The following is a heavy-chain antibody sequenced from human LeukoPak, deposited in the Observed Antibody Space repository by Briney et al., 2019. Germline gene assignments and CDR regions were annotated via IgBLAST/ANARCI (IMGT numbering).Heavy chain of an antibody. Sequence: GESLKISCKGSGYNFISYWIGWVRQMPGKGLEWMGIIYPGDPDTRYSPSFQGQVTISADTSISTAYLQWSSLKASDTAMYYCARGGEVSLNWFDPWGQGTLVTVSS. V-gene: IGHV5-51*01. CDR1: GYNFISYW. CDR2: IYPGDPDT. CDR3: ARGGEVSLNWFDP. D-gene: IGHD2-15*01. J-gene: IGHJ5*02.